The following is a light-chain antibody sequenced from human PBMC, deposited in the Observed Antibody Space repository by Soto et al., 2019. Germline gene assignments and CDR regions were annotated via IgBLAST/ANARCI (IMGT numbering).Light chain of an antibody. J-gene: IGLJ1*01. CDR2: HVS. V-gene: IGLV2-14*01. CDR1: SSDVGAYNF. Sequence: QSALTQPASASGSPGQSITISCTGTSSDVGAYNFVSWYQQHPGKAPKLMIYHVSNRPSGVSDRFSASKSANTASLTISGLQAEDEADYYCSSNTLSSTRVFGTGTKLTVL. CDR3: SSNTLSSTRV.